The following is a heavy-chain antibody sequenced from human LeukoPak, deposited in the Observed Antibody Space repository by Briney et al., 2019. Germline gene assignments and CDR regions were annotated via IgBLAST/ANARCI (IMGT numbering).Heavy chain of an antibody. CDR1: GGSISSATYY. CDR3: ARGRRHCNSTSCYQEDY. V-gene: IGHV4-61*09. J-gene: IGHJ4*02. Sequence: PSQTLSLTCTVSGGSISSATYYWSWIRQPAGKGLEWIGHMYTSGSTNYNPSLKSRVTISVDTSKNRSSLKLNSVTASDTAVYYCARGRRHCNSTSCYQEDYWGQGTLVTVSA. D-gene: IGHD2-2*01. CDR2: MYTSGST.